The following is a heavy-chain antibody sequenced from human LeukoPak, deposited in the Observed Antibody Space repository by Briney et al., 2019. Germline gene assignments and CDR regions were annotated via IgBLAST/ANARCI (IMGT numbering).Heavy chain of an antibody. D-gene: IGHD6-13*01. CDR1: GFTFSSYG. J-gene: IGHJ4*02. CDR2: IWYDGSNK. V-gene: IGHV3-33*01. Sequence: GRSLRLSCAASGFTFSSYGMHWVRQAPGEGLEWVAVIWYDGSNKYYADSVKGRFTISRDNSKNTLYLQMNSLRAEDTAVYYCARDNAAATAFGDYWGQGTLVTVSS. CDR3: ARDNAAATAFGDY.